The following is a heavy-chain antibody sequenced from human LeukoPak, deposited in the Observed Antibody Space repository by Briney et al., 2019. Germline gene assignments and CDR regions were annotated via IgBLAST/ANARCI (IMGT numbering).Heavy chain of an antibody. Sequence: GGSLRLSCAASGFTFSSYAMSWVRQAPGKGLEWVSAISGSGGSTYYADSVKGRFPISRDNSKNTLYLQMNSLRAEDTAVYYCAKAQTVTTVGYWGQGTLVTVSS. CDR1: GFTFSSYA. CDR2: ISGSGGST. CDR3: AKAQTVTTVGY. D-gene: IGHD4-17*01. V-gene: IGHV3-23*01. J-gene: IGHJ4*02.